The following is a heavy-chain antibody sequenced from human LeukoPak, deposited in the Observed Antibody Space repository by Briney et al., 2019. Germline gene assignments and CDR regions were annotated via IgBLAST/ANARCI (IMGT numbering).Heavy chain of an antibody. V-gene: IGHV7-4-1*02. CDR3: ARKSVAATPRDIVYQYYSMDV. J-gene: IGHJ6*03. CDR2: INTTTGNP. CDR1: GYTFTSYA. Sequence: ASVKVSCKASGYTFTSYAMNWVRQAPGQGLEWMGWINTTTGNPTYAQGFTGRFVFSLDTSVSTAYLQISSLKAEDTAVYYCARKSVAATPRDIVYQYYSMDVWGKGTTVTVSS. D-gene: IGHD2-15*01.